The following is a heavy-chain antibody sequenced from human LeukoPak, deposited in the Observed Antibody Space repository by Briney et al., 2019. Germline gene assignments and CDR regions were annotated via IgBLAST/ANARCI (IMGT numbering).Heavy chain of an antibody. CDR2: IYTSGST. CDR3: ARTFYYYDSSGYMYYFDY. D-gene: IGHD3-22*01. CDR1: GGSISSYY. J-gene: IGHJ4*02. V-gene: IGHV4-4*07. Sequence: SETLSLTCTVSGGSISSYYWSWIRQPAGKGLEWIGRIYTSGSTNYNPSLKSRVTISVDTSKNQFSLKLSSVTAADTAVYYCARTFYYYDSSGYMYYFDYWGQGTLVTVSS.